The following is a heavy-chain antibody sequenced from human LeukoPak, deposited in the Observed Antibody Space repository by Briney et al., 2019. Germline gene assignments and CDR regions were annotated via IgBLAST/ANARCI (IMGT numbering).Heavy chain of an antibody. D-gene: IGHD1-14*01. CDR3: ATDAGSAFDI. CDR2: ISSSSSYI. J-gene: IGHJ3*02. CDR1: GFAFSSST. Sequence: GRSLRLSCAASGFAFSSSTMNWVRQAPGKGLEWVSSISSSSSYIYYADSVKGRFTISRDNAKNSLYLQMSSLRGEDTAVYYCATDAGSAFDIWGQGTMVTVSS. V-gene: IGHV3-21*01.